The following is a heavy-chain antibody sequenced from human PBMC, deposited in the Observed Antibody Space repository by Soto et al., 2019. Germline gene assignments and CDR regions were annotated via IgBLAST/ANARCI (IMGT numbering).Heavy chain of an antibody. CDR2: IYYSGST. CDR1: GGSISSYY. J-gene: IGHJ4*02. V-gene: IGHV4-59*01. CDR3: ARGRAAAGRGY. Sequence: QVQLQESGPGLVKPSETLSLTCTVSGGSISSYYWSWIRQPPGKGLEWIGYIYYSGSTNYNPSLKSRVTISVDTSKNQFSLKLSSVTAADTAVYYCARGRAAAGRGYWGQGTLVTVSS. D-gene: IGHD6-13*01.